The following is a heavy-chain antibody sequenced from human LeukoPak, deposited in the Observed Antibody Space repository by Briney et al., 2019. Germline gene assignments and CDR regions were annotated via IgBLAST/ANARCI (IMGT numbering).Heavy chain of an antibody. Sequence: SVKVSCKASGGTFSSYTISWVRQAPGQGLEWTGRIIPILGIANYAQKFQGRVTITADKSTSTAYMELSSLRSEDTAVYYCAREYCGGDCYTDRKGVDYWGQGTLVTVSS. CDR2: IIPILGIA. V-gene: IGHV1-69*04. CDR1: GGTFSSYT. CDR3: AREYCGGDCYTDRKGVDY. J-gene: IGHJ4*02. D-gene: IGHD2-21*01.